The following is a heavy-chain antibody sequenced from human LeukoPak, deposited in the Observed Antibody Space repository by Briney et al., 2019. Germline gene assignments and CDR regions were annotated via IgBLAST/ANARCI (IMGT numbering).Heavy chain of an antibody. CDR2: IYTSGST. J-gene: IGHJ6*03. D-gene: IGHD3-10*01. CDR1: GGSISSYY. V-gene: IGHV4-4*07. CDR3: ARGDYGSGRYYYYYMDV. Sequence: SETLSLTCTASGGSISSYYWSWIRQPAGKGLEWIGRIYTSGSTNYNPSLKSRVTMSVDTSKNQFSLKLSSVTAADTAVYYCARGDYGSGRYYYYYMDVWGKGTTVTVSS.